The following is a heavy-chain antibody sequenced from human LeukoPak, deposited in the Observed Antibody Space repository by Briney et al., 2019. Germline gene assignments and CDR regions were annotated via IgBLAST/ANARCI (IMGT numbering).Heavy chain of an antibody. D-gene: IGHD3-3*01. CDR2: IRYDGSNK. CDR1: GFTFSSYG. Sequence: SGGSLRLSCAASGFTFSSYGMHWVRQAPGKGLEWVALIRYDGSNKYYADSVKGRFTISRDNSKNTLYLQMNSLRTEDTAMYYCAKGVTIFGVVIMGYFDYWGQGTLVTVSS. V-gene: IGHV3-30*02. CDR3: AKGVTIFGVVIMGYFDY. J-gene: IGHJ4*02.